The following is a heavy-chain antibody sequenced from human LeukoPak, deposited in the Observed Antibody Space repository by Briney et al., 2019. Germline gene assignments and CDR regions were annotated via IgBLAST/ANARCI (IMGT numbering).Heavy chain of an antibody. Sequence: PGGSLRLSCAASGFTFSRYAMSWVRQAPGKGLEWVAGISGSGGSTYFANSVKGRFSVSRDNSKNTLYLQMSSLRAEDTAVYYCAKDRGENYYGSGSYYNWFDPWGQGTLVTVSS. CDR2: ISGSGGST. V-gene: IGHV3-23*01. CDR3: AKDRGENYYGSGSYYNWFDP. D-gene: IGHD3-10*01. J-gene: IGHJ5*02. CDR1: GFTFSRYA.